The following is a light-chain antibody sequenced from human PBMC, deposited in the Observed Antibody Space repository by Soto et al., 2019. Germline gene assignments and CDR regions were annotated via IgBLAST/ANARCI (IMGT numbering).Light chain of an antibody. J-gene: IGKJ1*01. CDR1: QSVSGW. CDR2: DAS. Sequence: LSASVGDRVTVTCRASQSVSGWLAWYQQKPGEAPKLLIYDASSLQSGVPSRFSGSGSGTEFTLTISSLHPEDFATYYCQQSYSTPETFGHGTKV. CDR3: QQSYSTPET. V-gene: IGKV1-39*01.